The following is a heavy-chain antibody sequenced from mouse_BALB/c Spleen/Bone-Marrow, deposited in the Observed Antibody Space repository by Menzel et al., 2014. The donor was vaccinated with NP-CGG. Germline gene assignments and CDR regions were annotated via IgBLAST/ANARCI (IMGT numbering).Heavy chain of an antibody. CDR1: VYTFTDYA. CDR2: ISTYYGDA. J-gene: IGHJ3*01. Sequence: VQRRSSGAKLVLPGDSVKISCKGSVYTFTDYAMHWVKQSHAKSLEWIGVISTYYGDASYNQKFKGKATMTVDTSSSTAYMQLSSLTSEDSAVYYCAREDGNHVGFALWVQGTLVTVSA. V-gene: IGHV1-67*01. CDR3: AREDGNHVGFAL. D-gene: IGHD2-1*01.